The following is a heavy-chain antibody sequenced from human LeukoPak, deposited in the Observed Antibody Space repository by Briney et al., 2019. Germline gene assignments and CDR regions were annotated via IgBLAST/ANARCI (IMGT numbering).Heavy chain of an antibody. V-gene: IGHV4-38-2*01. J-gene: IGHJ3*01. CDR1: GYSISSGYY. CDR2: IFHCGSI. D-gene: IGHD3-22*01. Sequence: PSETVSLICDVCGYSISSGYYWGWIRQSPGEGLEWIATIFHCGSIYYHPSLKSRVTLSVDTSKNKFTLKLDSVTAADTAMYYCARMGVSYYYDSSTYFPTAFDVWGQGTMVSVSS. CDR3: ARMGVSYYYDSSTYFPTAFDV.